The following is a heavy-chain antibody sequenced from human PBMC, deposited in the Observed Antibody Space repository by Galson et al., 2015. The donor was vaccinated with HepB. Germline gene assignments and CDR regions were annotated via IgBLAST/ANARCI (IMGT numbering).Heavy chain of an antibody. J-gene: IGHJ4*02. D-gene: IGHD3-22*01. CDR1: GFTFSSYS. V-gene: IGHV3-21*01. CDR3: ARDLAPRLYYYDSSGYPRFDY. Sequence: SLRLSCAASGFTFSSYSMNWVRQAPGKGLEWVSSISSSSSYIYYADSVKGRFTISRDNAKNSLYLQMNSLRAEDTAVYYCARDLAPRLYYYDSSGYPRFDYWGQGTLVTVSS. CDR2: ISSSSSYI.